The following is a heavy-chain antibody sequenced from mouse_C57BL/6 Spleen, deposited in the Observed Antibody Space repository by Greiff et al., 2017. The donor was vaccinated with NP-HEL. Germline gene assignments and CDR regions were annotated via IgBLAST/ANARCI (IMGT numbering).Heavy chain of an antibody. CDR2: IHPNSGST. J-gene: IGHJ4*01. Sequence: QVQLQQPGAELVKPGASVTLSCKASGYTFTSYWMHWVKQRPGQGLEWIGMIHPNSGSTNYNEKFKSKATLTVDKSSNTAYMQLSSLTSEDSAVYYCARRDSNYFDFYDMDYWGQGTTVTVSS. V-gene: IGHV1-64*01. D-gene: IGHD2-5*01. CDR1: GYTFTSYW. CDR3: ARRDSNYFDFYDMDY.